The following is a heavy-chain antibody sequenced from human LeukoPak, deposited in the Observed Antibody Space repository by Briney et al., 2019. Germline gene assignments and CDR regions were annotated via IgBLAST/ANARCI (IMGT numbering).Heavy chain of an antibody. CDR3: AKSVAGYYYYGMDV. CDR1: GFTFSGYA. D-gene: IGHD4-23*01. V-gene: IGHV3-23*01. CDR2: ISGSGGST. Sequence: PGGSLRLSCAASGFTFSGYAMSWVRQAPGKGLEWVSAISGSGGSTYYADSVKGRFTISRDNSKNTLYLQMNSLRAEDTAVYYCAKSVAGYYYYGMDVWGQGTTVTVSS. J-gene: IGHJ6*02.